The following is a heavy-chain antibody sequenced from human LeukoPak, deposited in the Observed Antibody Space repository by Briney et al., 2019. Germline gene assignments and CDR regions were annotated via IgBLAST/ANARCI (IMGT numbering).Heavy chain of an antibody. V-gene: IGHV3-23*01. D-gene: IGHD2-15*01. CDR2: ISGSGGST. Sequence: PGGSLRLSCAASGFTFSSYAMSWVRQAPGKGLEWVSAISGSGGSTYYADSVKGRFTISRDNSKNTLYLQMNSLRAEDTAIYYCARDGDIVARMDVWGQGTTVTVSS. CDR1: GFTFSSYA. J-gene: IGHJ6*02. CDR3: ARDGDIVARMDV.